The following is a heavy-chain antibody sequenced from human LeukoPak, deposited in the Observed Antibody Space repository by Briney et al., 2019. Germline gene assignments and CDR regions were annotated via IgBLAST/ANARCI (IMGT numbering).Heavy chain of an antibody. D-gene: IGHD1-26*01. CDR2: MNPNSGNT. V-gene: IGHV1-8*03. CDR3: ARIAYSGSYFYYYYYMDV. CDR1: GYTFTSYD. Sequence: ASVKVSCKASGYTFTSYDINWVRQATGQGLEWMGWMNPNSGNTGYAQKFQGRVTITRSTSISTAYMELSSLRSEDTAVYYCARIAYSGSYFYYYYYMDVWGKGTTVTVSS. J-gene: IGHJ6*03.